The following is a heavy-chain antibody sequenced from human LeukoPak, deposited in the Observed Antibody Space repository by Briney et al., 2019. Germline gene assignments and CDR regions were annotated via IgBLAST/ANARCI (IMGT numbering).Heavy chain of an antibody. D-gene: IGHD5/OR15-5a*01. V-gene: IGHV3-7*02. Sequence: QSGGSLRLSCVTSGFNFSDSRMTWVRQAPGKGPQWVANVNRDGTEKHFLDSVEGRFTISRDNAKNSLYLQMNSLRAEDTAVYYCARGSAIVSTTPGDRYFDYWGQGTLVTVSS. CDR2: VNRDGTEK. J-gene: IGHJ4*02. CDR1: GFNFSDSR. CDR3: ARGSAIVSTTPGDRYFDY.